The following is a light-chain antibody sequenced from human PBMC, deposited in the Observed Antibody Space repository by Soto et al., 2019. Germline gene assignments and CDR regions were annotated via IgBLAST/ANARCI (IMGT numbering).Light chain of an antibody. Sequence: AIRMTQSPSSFSASTGDRVTITCRASQGISSYLAWYQQKPGKAPKLLIYAASTLRSGVPSRFSGSGSGTDFTLTFSCLQSEDFATYYCQQYYSYPRTFGQGTKVDIK. J-gene: IGKJ1*01. V-gene: IGKV1-8*01. CDR1: QGISSY. CDR3: QQYYSYPRT. CDR2: AAS.